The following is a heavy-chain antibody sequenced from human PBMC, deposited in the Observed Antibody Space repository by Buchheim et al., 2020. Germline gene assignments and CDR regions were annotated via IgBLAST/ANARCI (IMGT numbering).Heavy chain of an antibody. CDR1: GGSVSSGSYY. CDR2: IYYSGST. CDR3: ARERADYYDSSGYYYTGFDY. D-gene: IGHD3-22*01. V-gene: IGHV4-61*01. Sequence: QVQLQESGPGLVKPSETLSLTCTVSGGSVSSGSYYWSWIRQPPGKGLEWIGYIYYSGSTNYNPSLKSRVTISVDTSKNQFSLKLSSVTAADTAVYYCARERADYYDSSGYYYTGFDYWGQGTL. J-gene: IGHJ4*02.